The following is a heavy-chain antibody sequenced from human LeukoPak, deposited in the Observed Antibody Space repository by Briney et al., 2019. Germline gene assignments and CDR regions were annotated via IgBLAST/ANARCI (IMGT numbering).Heavy chain of an antibody. V-gene: IGHV4-59*08. CDR2: IYYSGST. D-gene: IGHD5-24*01. CDR3: ARHERDGYNFDY. Sequence: KTSETLSLTCTVSGGSISSYYWSWIRQPPGKGLEWIGYIYYSGSTNYNPSLKSRVTISVDTSKNQFSLKLSSVTAADTAVYYCARHERDGYNFDYWGQGTLVTVSS. J-gene: IGHJ4*02. CDR1: GGSISSYY.